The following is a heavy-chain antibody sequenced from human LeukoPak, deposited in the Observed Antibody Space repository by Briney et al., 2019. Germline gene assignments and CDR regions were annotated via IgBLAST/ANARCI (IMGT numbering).Heavy chain of an antibody. V-gene: IGHV3-21*01. CDR3: ARHRFVVGATDAFDI. CDR2: ISSSSSYI. J-gene: IGHJ3*02. Sequence: PGGSLRLSCAASGFTFSSFGMIWVRQAPGKGLEWVSSISSSSSYIYYADSVKGRFIISRDNAKNSLYLQMNSLRAEDTAVYYCARHRFVVGATDAFDIWGQGTMVTVSS. CDR1: GFTFSSFG. D-gene: IGHD1-26*01.